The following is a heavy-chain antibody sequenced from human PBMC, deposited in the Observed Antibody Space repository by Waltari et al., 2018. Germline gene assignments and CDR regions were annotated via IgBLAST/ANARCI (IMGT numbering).Heavy chain of an antibody. D-gene: IGHD3-22*01. CDR3: AKDKARVFDSSGYPDY. V-gene: IGHV3-30*18. CDR1: GFTFSSSG. Sequence: QVQLVESGGGVVQPGRSLRLSCAASGFTFSSSGMPWVRPAPGKGLEWVAVIWYDGSNKYYADSVKGRFTISRDNSKNTLYLQMNSLRAEDTAMYYCAKDKARVFDSSGYPDYWGQGTLVTVSS. J-gene: IGHJ4*02. CDR2: IWYDGSNK.